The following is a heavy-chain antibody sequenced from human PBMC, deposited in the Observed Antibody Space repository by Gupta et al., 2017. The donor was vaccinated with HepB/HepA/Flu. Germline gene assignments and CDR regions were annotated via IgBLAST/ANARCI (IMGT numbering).Heavy chain of an antibody. Sequence: QAQLQQWGAGLLEPSETLSLTCAVYDGSFTPYYYWTWIRQPPGKGLEWIGDINQDGTTKYDPSLKGRVTIPARKSKNQFSLHLISVTAADTAVYYGARGNWAARLAYGGQGALVTVSS. CDR3: ARGNWAARLAY. CDR2: INQDGTT. CDR1: DGSFTPYY. D-gene: IGHD6-6*01. V-gene: IGHV4-34*01. J-gene: IGHJ4*02.